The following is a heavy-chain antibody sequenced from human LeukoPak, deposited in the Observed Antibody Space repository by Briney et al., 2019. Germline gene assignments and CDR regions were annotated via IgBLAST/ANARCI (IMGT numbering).Heavy chain of an antibody. CDR3: ARDLGIQLWPVSGFDY. CDR1: GYSFTSYW. D-gene: IGHD5-18*01. J-gene: IGHJ4*02. CDR2: IYPGDSDT. V-gene: IGHV5-51*01. Sequence: GESLKISCKGSGYSFTSYWIGWVRQMPGKGLEWMGIIYPGDSDTRYSPSFQGQVTISADKSISTAYLQWSSLKASDTAMYCARDLGIQLWPVSGFDYWGQGTLVTVSS.